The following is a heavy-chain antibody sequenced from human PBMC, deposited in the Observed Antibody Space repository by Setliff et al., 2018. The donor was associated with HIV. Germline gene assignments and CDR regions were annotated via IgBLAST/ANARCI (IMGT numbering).Heavy chain of an antibody. J-gene: IGHJ4*02. Sequence: ASVKVSCKASGGTFSSYITAWVRQAPGQGLEWMGVINPSSGGTHYAQKFQGRVTMARDTSTTTVYMDLSSLTSEDTAVYFCVRDRGDATIFSWGHYFDYWGPGTLVTVSS. CDR3: VRDRGDATIFSWGHYFDY. CDR1: GGTFSSYI. CDR2: INPSSGGT. V-gene: IGHV1-46*01. D-gene: IGHD3-3*01.